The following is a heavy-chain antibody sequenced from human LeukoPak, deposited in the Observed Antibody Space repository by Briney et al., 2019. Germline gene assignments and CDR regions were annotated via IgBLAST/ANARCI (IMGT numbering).Heavy chain of an antibody. CDR2: INPNSGGT. V-gene: IGHV1-2*02. CDR3: ARDPALHIAAAKYGMDV. D-gene: IGHD6-13*01. J-gene: IGHJ6*02. CDR1: GYTFTGYY. Sequence: ASVKVSCKASGYTFTGYYMHWVRQAPGQGLEWMGWINPNSGGTNYAQKSQGRVTMTRDTSISTAYMELSRLRSDDTAVYYCARDPALHIAAAKYGMDVWGQGTTVTVSS.